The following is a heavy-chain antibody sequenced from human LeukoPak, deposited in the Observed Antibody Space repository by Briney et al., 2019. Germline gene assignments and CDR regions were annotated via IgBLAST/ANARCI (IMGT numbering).Heavy chain of an antibody. J-gene: IGHJ1*01. CDR2: ISSSSSYI. Sequence: GGSLRLSCAASAFTFNNYNMNWVRQAPRKGLEWVSSISSSSSYIYYADSVKGRFTISRDNAKNTLYLQMNSLRAEDTAVYYCARGMGELLWFGESDEYFQHWGQGTLVTVSS. CDR1: AFTFNNYN. V-gene: IGHV3-21*01. CDR3: ARGMGELLWFGESDEYFQH. D-gene: IGHD3-10*01.